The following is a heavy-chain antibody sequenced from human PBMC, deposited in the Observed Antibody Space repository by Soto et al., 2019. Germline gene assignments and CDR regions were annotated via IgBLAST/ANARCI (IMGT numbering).Heavy chain of an antibody. V-gene: IGHV4-39*01. D-gene: IGHD2-8*01. CDR2: IYYSGST. J-gene: IGHJ3*02. CDR3: ARREEMVARRTPQGAFDI. CDR1: GGSISSSSYY. Sequence: SETLSLTCTVSGGSISSSSYYWGWIRQPPGKGLEWIGSIYYSGSTYYNPSLKSRVTISVDTSKNQFSLKLSSVTAADTAVYYCARREEMVARRTPQGAFDIWGQGTMVTVSS.